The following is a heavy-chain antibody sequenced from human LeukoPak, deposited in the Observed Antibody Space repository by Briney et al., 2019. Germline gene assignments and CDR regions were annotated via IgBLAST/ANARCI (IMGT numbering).Heavy chain of an antibody. Sequence: SETLSLTCTVSGGSISSSSYYWGWIRQPPGKGLEWIGSIYYSGSTYYNPSPKSRVTISVDTSKNQFSLKLSSVTAADTAVYYCATRVRDWFDPWGQGTLVTVSS. CDR1: GGSISSSSYY. D-gene: IGHD1-1*01. CDR3: ATRVRDWFDP. CDR2: IYYSGST. J-gene: IGHJ5*02. V-gene: IGHV4-39*07.